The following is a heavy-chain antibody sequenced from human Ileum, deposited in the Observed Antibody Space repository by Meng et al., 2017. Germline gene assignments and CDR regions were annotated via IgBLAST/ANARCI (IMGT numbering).Heavy chain of an antibody. Sequence: QVQLQQWGAGLFKPSETLSLTCAVYGGSFSGYYWSWIRQPPGKGLEWIGEINHSGSTNYNPSLKSRVTISVDTSKNQFSLKLSSVTAADTAVYYCAKGSGGYFDLWGRGTLVTVSS. J-gene: IGHJ2*01. CDR1: GGSFSGYY. V-gene: IGHV4-34*01. CDR2: INHSGST. CDR3: AKGSGGYFDL. D-gene: IGHD6-19*01.